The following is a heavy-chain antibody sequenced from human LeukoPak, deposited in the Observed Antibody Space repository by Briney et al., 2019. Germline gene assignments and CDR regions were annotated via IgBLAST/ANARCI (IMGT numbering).Heavy chain of an antibody. CDR3: ARDPFDSSGYHDAFDI. CDR2: ISSSGSTI. V-gene: IGHV3-11*01. Sequence: GGSLRLSCAASGFTFSDYYMSWIRQAPGKGLEWVSYISSSGSTIYYADSVKGRFTISRDNAKNSLYLQMNSLRAEDTAVYYCARDPFDSSGYHDAFDIWGQGTMVTVSS. D-gene: IGHD3-22*01. J-gene: IGHJ3*02. CDR1: GFTFSDYY.